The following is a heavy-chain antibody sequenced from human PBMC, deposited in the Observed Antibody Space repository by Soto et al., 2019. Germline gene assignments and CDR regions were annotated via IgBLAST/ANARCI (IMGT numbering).Heavy chain of an antibody. J-gene: IGHJ6*02. CDR3: ARSVCPMPSGFARYFSTMDV. V-gene: IGHV1-46*01. Sequence: QVQLVQSGAEVRKPGASVKVACKASGYTFGSHYVHWVRQAPGQALEWMGIINPSPGSTSYAEKFKGRVTMPRDTSTSTFYMEMSSLRSEDTAPFYCARSVCPMPSGFARYFSTMDVWGQGTTVTV. CDR1: GYTFGSHY. CDR2: INPSPGST. D-gene: IGHD2-2*01.